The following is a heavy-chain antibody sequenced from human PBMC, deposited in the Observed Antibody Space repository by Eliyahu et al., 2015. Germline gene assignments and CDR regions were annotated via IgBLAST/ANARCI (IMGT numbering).Heavy chain of an antibody. D-gene: IGHD3-3*01. CDR2: IIPIFGTA. CDR3: ARGPETKSAYYYNY. CDR1: GXXFSSYT. V-gene: IGHV1-69*01. J-gene: IGHJ4*02. Sequence: QVQLVQSGAEVKKPGSSVRVXXXASGXXFSSYTIDWVRQAPGQGLEWMGGIIPIFGTANYAQKFQGRVTITADESTSTASMELSSLRSEDTAVYYCARGPETKSAYYYNYWGQGTLVTVSS.